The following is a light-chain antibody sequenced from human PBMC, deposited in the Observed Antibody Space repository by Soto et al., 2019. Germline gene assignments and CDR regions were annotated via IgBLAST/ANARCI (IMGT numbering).Light chain of an antibody. V-gene: IGLV1-40*01. CDR1: SSNIVAGCD. Sequence: QSVLTQPPSVSGAPGQRVTMSCTGSSSNIVAGCDVHWYQHLPGTAPKLLIYGNTNRPSGVPDRFSGSKSGTSASLAITGLQAEDEADYYCQSYDTSLSGPVVFGGGTKLTVL. J-gene: IGLJ2*01. CDR2: GNT. CDR3: QSYDTSLSGPVV.